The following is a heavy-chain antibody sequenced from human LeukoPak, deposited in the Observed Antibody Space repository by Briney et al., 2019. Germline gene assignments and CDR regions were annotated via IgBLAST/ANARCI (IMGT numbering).Heavy chain of an antibody. CDR2: IIPIFGTA. D-gene: IGHD5-18*01. CDR3: ARARGIGGYSYLTGWFDP. Sequence: SVTVSCTASGGTFTSYAISWVRQAPGQGLEWMGGIIPIFGTANYAQKFQGRVTITADESTSTAYMELSSLRSEDTAVYYCARARGIGGYSYLTGWFDPWGQGTLVTVSS. J-gene: IGHJ5*02. V-gene: IGHV1-69*13. CDR1: GGTFTSYA.